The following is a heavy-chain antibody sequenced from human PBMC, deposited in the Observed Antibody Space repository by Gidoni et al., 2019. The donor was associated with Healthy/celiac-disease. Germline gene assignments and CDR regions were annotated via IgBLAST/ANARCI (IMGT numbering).Heavy chain of an antibody. V-gene: IGHV1-18*01. Sequence: QVQLVQSGAEVKKQGAAVKVSCKASGYTFTRYGISWVRQAPGQGLEWMGWISAYNGNTNYAQTLQGRVTMTTDTSTSTAYMELRSLRSDDTAVYYCARDSFSVVTEGVDAFDIWGQGTMVTVSS. CDR3: ARDSFSVVTEGVDAFDI. CDR1: GYTFTRYG. CDR2: ISAYNGNT. D-gene: IGHD2-15*01. J-gene: IGHJ3*02.